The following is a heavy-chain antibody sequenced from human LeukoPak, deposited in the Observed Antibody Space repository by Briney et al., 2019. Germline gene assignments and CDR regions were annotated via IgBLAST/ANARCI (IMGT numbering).Heavy chain of an antibody. CDR1: GGSFSGYY. Sequence: TSETLSLTCAVYGGSFSGYYWSWIRQPPGKGLEWIGEINHSGSTNYNPSLKSRVTISVDTSKNQFSLKLSSVTAADTAVYYCARGISRFQHWGRGTLVTVSS. CDR2: INHSGST. CDR3: ARGISRFQH. J-gene: IGHJ1*01. D-gene: IGHD3-16*01. V-gene: IGHV4-34*01.